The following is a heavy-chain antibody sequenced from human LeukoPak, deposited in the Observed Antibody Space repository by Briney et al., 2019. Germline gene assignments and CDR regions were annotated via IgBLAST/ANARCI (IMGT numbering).Heavy chain of an antibody. J-gene: IGHJ4*02. D-gene: IGHD3-3*01. CDR2: IKSKSNGGTT. V-gene: IGHV3-15*01. Sequence: PGGSLRLSCAASGFSYTKAWMSWVRQAPGKGMEWVGRIKSKSNGGTTDYPAPVKGRFTISRDDSKNTVYLQINSLKTEDMAMYYCTTDGGITSRPIFDYWGQGTLVTVSS. CDR1: GFSYTKAW. CDR3: TTDGGITSRPIFDY.